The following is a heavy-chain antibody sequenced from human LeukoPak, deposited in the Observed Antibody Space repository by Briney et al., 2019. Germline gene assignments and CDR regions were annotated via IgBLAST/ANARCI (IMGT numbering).Heavy chain of an antibody. Sequence: KPSETLSLTCAVYGGSFSGYYWSWIRQPPGKGLEWIGEINHSGSTNYNPSLKGRVTISVDTSKNQFSLKLSSVTAADTAVYYCARRASIAAPRRAFDIWGQGTMVTVSS. CDR3: ARRASIAAPRRAFDI. CDR1: GGSFSGYY. D-gene: IGHD6-25*01. CDR2: INHSGST. V-gene: IGHV4-34*01. J-gene: IGHJ3*02.